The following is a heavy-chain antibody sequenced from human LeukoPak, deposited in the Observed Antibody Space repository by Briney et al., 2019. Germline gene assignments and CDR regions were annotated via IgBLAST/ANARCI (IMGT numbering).Heavy chain of an antibody. Sequence: GESLKISCRGSGYSFTSHWIGGVRQMPGKGLESLGIIYPGDSDTKYNPSFQGQVSISADKSISTTYLLWSSLKASDTAFYYCARRGYSGSTHSDSWGQGTLVTVSS. J-gene: IGHJ4*02. V-gene: IGHV5-51*01. D-gene: IGHD1-26*01. CDR3: ARRGYSGSTHSDS. CDR2: IYPGDSDT. CDR1: GYSFTSHW.